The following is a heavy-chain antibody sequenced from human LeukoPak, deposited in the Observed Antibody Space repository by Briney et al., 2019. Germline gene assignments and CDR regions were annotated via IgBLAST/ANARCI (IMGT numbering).Heavy chain of an antibody. CDR2: IYTSGST. D-gene: IGHD3-16*01. CDR3: AGLPLGDYYYMDV. Sequence: SETLSLTCTVSGASIGSYYWSWIRQPPGKGLEWIGYIYTSGSTNYNPSLKSRVTISVDTSKNQFSLKLSSVTAADTAVYYCAGLPLGDYYYMDVWGKGTTVTVSS. J-gene: IGHJ6*03. CDR1: GASIGSYY. V-gene: IGHV4-4*09.